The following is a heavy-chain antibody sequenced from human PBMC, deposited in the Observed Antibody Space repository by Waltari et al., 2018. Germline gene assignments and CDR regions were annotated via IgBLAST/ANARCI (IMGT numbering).Heavy chain of an antibody. D-gene: IGHD6-19*01. CDR2: ISSSGSTI. Sequence: VQLVESGGGVVQPGRSLRLSCAASGFTFSSYGMHWVRQAPGKGLEWVSYISSSGSTIYYADSVKGRFTISRDNAKNSLYLQMNSLRAEDTAVYYCARDRGVSSGLDYWGQGTLVTVSS. CDR3: ARDRGVSSGLDY. V-gene: IGHV3-48*04. CDR1: GFTFSSYG. J-gene: IGHJ4*02.